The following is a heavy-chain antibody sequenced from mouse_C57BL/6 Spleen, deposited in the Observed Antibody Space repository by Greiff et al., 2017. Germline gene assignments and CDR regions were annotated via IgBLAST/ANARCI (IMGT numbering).Heavy chain of an antibody. Sequence: VQLQQPGAELVKPGASVKLSCKASGYTFTSYWMQWVKQRPGQGLEWIGEIDPSDSYTNYNQKFKGKATLTVDTSSSTAYMQLSSLTSEDSAIYYCARSGTGTNFDYWGQGTTLTVPS. D-gene: IGHD4-1*01. CDR1: GYTFTSYW. CDR2: IDPSDSYT. J-gene: IGHJ2*01. V-gene: IGHV1-50*01. CDR3: ARSGTGTNFDY.